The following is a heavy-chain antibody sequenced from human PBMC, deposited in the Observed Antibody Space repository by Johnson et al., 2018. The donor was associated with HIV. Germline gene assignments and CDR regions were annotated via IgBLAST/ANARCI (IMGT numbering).Heavy chain of an antibody. Sequence: VQLVESGGGLVQPWWSLRLSCAASGFTFSSYAMHWVRQAPGKGLEYVSAISSNGGSTYYANSVKGRFTISRDNSKNTLYLQMGSLRAEDMAVYYCARGITMIVVDAFDIWCQGTMVTVSS. V-gene: IGHV3-64*01. CDR1: GFTFSSYA. J-gene: IGHJ3*02. CDR3: ARGITMIVVDAFDI. CDR2: ISSNGGST. D-gene: IGHD3-22*01.